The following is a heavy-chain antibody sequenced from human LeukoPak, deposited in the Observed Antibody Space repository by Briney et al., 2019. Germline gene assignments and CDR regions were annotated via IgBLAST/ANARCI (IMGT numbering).Heavy chain of an antibody. CDR2: IDPCDSDT. CDR3: ARRDYYDSSGYMGAFDI. V-gene: IGHV5-51*01. CDR1: GYRFNIYW. D-gene: IGHD3-22*01. J-gene: IGHJ3*02. Sequence: GEALKISCKGSGYRFNIYWIGWVRQMPGKGLDWMGIIDPCDSDTTHTPSTQGQVTISPDKSISTAYLQWSSLKASETAMYYCARRDYYDSSGYMGAFDIWGQGTMVTVSS.